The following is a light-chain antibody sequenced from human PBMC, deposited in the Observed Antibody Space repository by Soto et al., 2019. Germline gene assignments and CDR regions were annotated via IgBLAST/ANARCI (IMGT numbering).Light chain of an antibody. CDR3: FSHTGV. J-gene: IGLJ2*01. CDR2: EVT. V-gene: IGLV2-23*02. CDR1: SSDVGFYNL. Sequence: QSVLTQPASVSGSPGQSITISCTGTSSDVGFYNLISWYQQHPGKAPKVIIFEVTKRPSGVSDRISGSKSGNTASLTISGLQAADEADYYCFSHTGVFGGGTKVTVL.